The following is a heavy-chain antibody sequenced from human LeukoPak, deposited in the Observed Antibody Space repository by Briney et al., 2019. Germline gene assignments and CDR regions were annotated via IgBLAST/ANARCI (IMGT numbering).Heavy chain of an antibody. D-gene: IGHD3-3*01. Sequence: ASVTVSCKASGYTFTGYYMHWLRQAPGQGLDWMGWINPNSGGTNYAQKFQGRVTMTRDTSISTAYMELSRLRSDDTAVYYCARVLKDTRTYYDFWSGYDPGFDYWGQGTLVTVSS. CDR1: GYTFTGYY. V-gene: IGHV1-2*02. CDR2: INPNSGGT. J-gene: IGHJ4*02. CDR3: ARVLKDTRTYYDFWSGYDPGFDY.